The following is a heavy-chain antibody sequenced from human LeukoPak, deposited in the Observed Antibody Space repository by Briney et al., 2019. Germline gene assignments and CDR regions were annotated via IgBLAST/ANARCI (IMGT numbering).Heavy chain of an antibody. J-gene: IGHJ4*02. CDR1: GFTFSSYA. D-gene: IGHD3-16*01. Sequence: GGSLRLSCAASGFTFSSYAMHWVRQAPGKGLEWVAVIPYDGSNKYYADSVKGRFTISRDNSKNTLYLQMNSLRAKDAAVYYCAKAKLGALDYWGQGTLVTVSS. CDR2: IPYDGSNK. V-gene: IGHV3-30-3*01. CDR3: AKAKLGALDY.